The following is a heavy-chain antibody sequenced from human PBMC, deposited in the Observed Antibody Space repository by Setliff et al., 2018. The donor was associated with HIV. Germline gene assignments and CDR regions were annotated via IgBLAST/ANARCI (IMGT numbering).Heavy chain of an antibody. V-gene: IGHV4-59*01. D-gene: IGHD6-19*01. CDR3: ARGSPYTSAWYGGGTFDI. Sequence: SETLSLTCPVSGGSIGTYYWSWIRQPPGKGLEWIGYIYYTGSTNYNPPLKSRVIISVDTSKNQFSLNLSSVTAADTAVYFCARGSPYTSAWYGGGTFDIWGQGTLVTVS. CDR1: GGSIGTYY. J-gene: IGHJ3*02. CDR2: IYYTGST.